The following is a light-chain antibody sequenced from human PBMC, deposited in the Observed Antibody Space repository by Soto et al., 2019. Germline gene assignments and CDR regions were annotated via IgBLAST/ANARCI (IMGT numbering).Light chain of an antibody. J-gene: IGLJ1*01. V-gene: IGLV1-44*01. CDR1: SSNIGTNS. Sequence: QSVLTQPPSASGTPGQRVTISCSGGSSNIGTNSVNWYQQLPGRAPKLLIYNNDLRPSGVPDRLSGSKSGTSASLAISGLQSEDEADYYCAAWDDSLNGFYVFGIGTKLTVL. CDR2: NND. CDR3: AAWDDSLNGFYV.